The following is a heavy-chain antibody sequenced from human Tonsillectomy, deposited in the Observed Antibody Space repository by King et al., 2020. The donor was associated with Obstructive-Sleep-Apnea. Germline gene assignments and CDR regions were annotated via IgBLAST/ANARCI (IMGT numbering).Heavy chain of an antibody. CDR1: GFTVSSYL. Sequence: VQLVESGGCLFQPGVSLRLSCSASGFTVSSYLMHWVRQAHGKGLVLVSRLYSDGRSTSYADSVEGRFTISSDNAKNTLYLQMNRLRAEDTAVYYCARDGVETVTTSYYYYGMDVWGQGTTVTVSS. V-gene: IGHV3-74*01. J-gene: IGHJ6*02. CDR2: LYSDGRST. D-gene: IGHD4-11*01. CDR3: ARDGVETVTTSYYYYGMDV.